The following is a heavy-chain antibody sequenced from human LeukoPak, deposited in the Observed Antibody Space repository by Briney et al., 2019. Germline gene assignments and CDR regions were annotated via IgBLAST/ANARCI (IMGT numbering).Heavy chain of an antibody. V-gene: IGHV3-7*03. CDR3: ARGYRRNTVTRGWFDP. D-gene: IGHD4-17*01. CDR1: GFTFSDYW. CDR2: INQDGSQK. J-gene: IGHJ5*02. Sequence: PGGSLRLSCAASGFTFSDYWMTWVRQAPGKGLEWVANINQDGSQKYYVDSVKGRFTISRDNAKNSLYLQMNSLRAEDTAVYYCARGYRRNTVTRGWFDPWGQGTLVTVSS.